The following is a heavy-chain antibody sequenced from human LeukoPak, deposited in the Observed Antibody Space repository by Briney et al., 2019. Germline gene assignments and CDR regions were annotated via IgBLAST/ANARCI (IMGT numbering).Heavy chain of an antibody. CDR1: GYTFTGYY. CDR3: AREVGGYSGYESFFDY. D-gene: IGHD5-12*01. V-gene: IGHV1-2*02. Sequence: GASVKVSCKASGYTFTGYYMHWVRQAPGQGLEWMGWINPNSGGTNYAQKFQGRVTMTRDTSISTAYMELSRLRSDDTAVYYCAREVGGYSGYESFFDYWGLGTLVTVSS. J-gene: IGHJ4*02. CDR2: INPNSGGT.